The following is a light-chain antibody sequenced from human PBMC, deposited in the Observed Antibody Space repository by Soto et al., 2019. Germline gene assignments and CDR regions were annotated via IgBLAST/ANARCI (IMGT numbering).Light chain of an antibody. V-gene: IGLV1-40*01. CDR1: SSNIGAGYD. CDR2: ANI. J-gene: IGLJ1*01. Sequence: QSVLTQSPSVSGAPGQRVTISCTGRSSNIGAGYDVHWYQQLPGTAPKLLIFANINRPSGVPDRFSGSKSGTSASLAITGLRAEDEADYYCQSYDSSLSGYVFGTGTKVTVL. CDR3: QSYDSSLSGYV.